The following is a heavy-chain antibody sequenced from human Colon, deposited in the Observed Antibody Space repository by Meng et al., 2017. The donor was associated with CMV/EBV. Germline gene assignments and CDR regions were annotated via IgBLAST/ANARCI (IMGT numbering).Heavy chain of an antibody. CDR2: IYWDDDK. Sequence: QSTLKESGPTLAKPSQTPTLTCTFLGFSSSTSGVSVGWIRQPPGKALEWFALIYWDDDKRCNPSLRSGVTITKDTSKKEVVLEVTNIEAVDTGKYYCVNIQADIRKSTEYFDRWGQGVLVTVSS. J-gene: IGHJ4*02. V-gene: IGHV2-5*04. CDR1: GFSSSTSGVS. CDR3: VNIQADIRKSTEYFDR. D-gene: IGHD3-9*01.